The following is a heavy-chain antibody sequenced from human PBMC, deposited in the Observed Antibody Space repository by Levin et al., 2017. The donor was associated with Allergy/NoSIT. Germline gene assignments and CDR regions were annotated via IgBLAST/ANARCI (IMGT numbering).Heavy chain of an antibody. CDR2: ISYDGSTT. J-gene: IGHJ4*02. V-gene: IGHV3-30-3*01. D-gene: IGHD3-22*01. CDR1: GFTFSSYP. CDR3: ARADSSGYPDY. Sequence: SCAASGFTFSSYPMLWFRQAPGKGLEWLAVISYDGSTTYYADSVKGRFTISRDDSKNTLYMLMNSLRPEDTAVNYCARADSSGYPDYWGQGTLVTVSS.